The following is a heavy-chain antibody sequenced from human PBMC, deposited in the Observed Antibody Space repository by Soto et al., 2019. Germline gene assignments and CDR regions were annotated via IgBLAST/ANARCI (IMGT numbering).Heavy chain of an antibody. CDR3: ARGGPYYYGSGSGRYYYYMDV. V-gene: IGHV3-74*01. CDR1: GFTFSSYW. Sequence: GGSLRLSCAASGFTFSSYWMHWVRQAPGKGLVWVSRIKSDGSSTSYADSVKGRFTISRDNAKNTLYLQMNSLRAEDTAVYYCARGGPYYYGSGSGRYYYYMDVWGIGTTVTVSS. CDR2: IKSDGSST. D-gene: IGHD3-10*01. J-gene: IGHJ6*03.